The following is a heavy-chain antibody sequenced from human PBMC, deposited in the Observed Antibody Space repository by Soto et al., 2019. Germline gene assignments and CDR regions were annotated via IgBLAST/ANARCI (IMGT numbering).Heavy chain of an antibody. CDR3: AISQDRGGRTTFIY. CDR2: INWKSDI. V-gene: IGHV3-9*01. CDR1: RFTFDDNA. J-gene: IGHJ4*02. Sequence: GGSLRLSCAVSRFTFDDNAMHWVRQAPEKGLEWVSGINWKSDIGYADSVKGRFTISRDNAENSLYLQMNSLRAEDTALYYCAISQDRGGRTTFIYWGQGTQVTVSS. D-gene: IGHD3-16*01.